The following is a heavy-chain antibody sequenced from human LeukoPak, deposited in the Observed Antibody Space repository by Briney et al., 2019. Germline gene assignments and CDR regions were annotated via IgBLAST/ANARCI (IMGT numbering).Heavy chain of an antibody. CDR3: ARLLGARNWFDP. J-gene: IGHJ5*02. Sequence: SETLSLTCTVSGGSISSSSYYWGWIRQPPGKGLEWIGSIYYSGSTYYNPSLKSRVTISVDTSKNQFSLKLSSVTAAETAVYYCARLLGARNWFDPWGQGTLVTVSS. V-gene: IGHV4-39*01. D-gene: IGHD1-26*01. CDR1: GGSISSSSYY. CDR2: IYYSGST.